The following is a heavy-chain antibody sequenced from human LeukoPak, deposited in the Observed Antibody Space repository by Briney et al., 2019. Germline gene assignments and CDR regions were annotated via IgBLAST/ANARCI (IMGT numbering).Heavy chain of an antibody. CDR2: IIPILGIA. J-gene: IGHJ4*02. CDR3: ARETIGTYSGYSSKWGLFDY. D-gene: IGHD5-12*01. CDR1: GGTFSSCA. V-gene: IGHV1-69*04. Sequence: SVKVSCKASGGTFSSCAISWVRQAPGQGLEWMGRIIPILGIANYAQKFQGRVTITADKSTSTAYMELSSLRSEDTAVYYCARETIGTYSGYSSKWGLFDYWGQGTLVTVSS.